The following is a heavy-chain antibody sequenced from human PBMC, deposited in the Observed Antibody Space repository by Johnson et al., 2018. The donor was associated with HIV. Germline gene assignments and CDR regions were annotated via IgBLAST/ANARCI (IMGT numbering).Heavy chain of an antibody. V-gene: IGHV3-7*05. D-gene: IGHD3-22*01. CDR2: IKQDGSEK. J-gene: IGHJ3*01. CDR1: GFTFSSYW. CDR3: ARLTTSSRQDSTMTVVGVAAFDL. Sequence: VQLVESGGGLVQHGGSLRLSCAASGFTFSSYWMSWVRQAPGKGLEWVANIKQDGSEKYYVDSVKGRFTISRDNSKNTVYLQMKSLRADDTAVYYCARLTTSSRQDSTMTVVGVAAFDLWGQGTMVTVSS.